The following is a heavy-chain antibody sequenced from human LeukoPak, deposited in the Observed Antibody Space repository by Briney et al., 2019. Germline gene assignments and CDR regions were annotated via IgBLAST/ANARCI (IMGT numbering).Heavy chain of an antibody. V-gene: IGHV4-59*01. Sequence: SETLSLTCTVSGGSISSYYWSWIRQPPGKGLEWIGYIYYSGSTNYNPSLKSRVTISVDTSKNQFSLKLSSVTAADTAVYYCARRSAEGYFDYWGQGTLVTVSS. D-gene: IGHD6-25*01. CDR1: GGSISSYY. CDR3: ARRSAEGYFDY. CDR2: IYYSGST. J-gene: IGHJ4*02.